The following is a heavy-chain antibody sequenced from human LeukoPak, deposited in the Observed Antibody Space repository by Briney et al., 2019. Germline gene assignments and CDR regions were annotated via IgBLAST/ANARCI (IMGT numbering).Heavy chain of an antibody. CDR1: GYTFTGYY. D-gene: IGHD2-15*01. V-gene: IGHV1-2*02. CDR3: ARILGYCSGGSCYSPANWFDP. Sequence: ASVKVSCKASGYTFTGYYMHWVRQAPGPGLEWMGWINPNSGGTNYAQKFQGRVTMTRDTSISTAYMELSRLRSDDTAVYYCARILGYCSGGSCYSPANWFDPWGQGTLVTVSS. CDR2: INPNSGGT. J-gene: IGHJ5*02.